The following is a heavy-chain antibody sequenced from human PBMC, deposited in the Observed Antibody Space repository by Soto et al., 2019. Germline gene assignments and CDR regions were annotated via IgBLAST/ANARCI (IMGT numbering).Heavy chain of an antibody. CDR1: GFIFSRHW. CDR2: IKHDGTET. J-gene: IGHJ4*02. V-gene: IGHV3-7*05. D-gene: IGHD1-26*01. Sequence: VQLVESGGDLVRPGGSQRLSCAASGFIFSRHWMTWVRQAPGKGLEWVANIKHDGTETYLVDSVRGRLTISRDNAKNSVYLQMNSLRVEDTAVYYCARYSGWFIDYWGQGTLVTVSS. CDR3: ARYSGWFIDY.